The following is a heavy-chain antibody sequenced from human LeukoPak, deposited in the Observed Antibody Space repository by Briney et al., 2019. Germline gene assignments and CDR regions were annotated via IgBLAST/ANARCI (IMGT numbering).Heavy chain of an antibody. CDR3: ARGVHDFWSGFYFDY. Sequence: PGGSLRLSCAASGFIVSSNYMSWVRQAPGKGLEWVSVIYSGGSTYYADSVKGRFTISRDKSKNTLFLQMNSLRAEDTAVYYCARGVHDFWSGFYFDYWGLGTLVTVSS. CDR2: IYSGGST. J-gene: IGHJ4*02. V-gene: IGHV3-66*02. D-gene: IGHD3-3*01. CDR1: GFIVSSNY.